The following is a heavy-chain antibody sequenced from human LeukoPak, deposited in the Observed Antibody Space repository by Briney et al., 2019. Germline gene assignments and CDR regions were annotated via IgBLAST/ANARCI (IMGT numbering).Heavy chain of an antibody. CDR1: GFTFSSYA. CDR3: ARGIYYDSSGYSY. Sequence: PGGSLRLSCAASGFTFSSYAMSWVRQAPGKGLEWVSAISGSGGSTYYADSVKGRFTISRDNAKNSVYLLMNSLRAEDTAVYYCARGIYYDSSGYSYWGQGTLVTVSS. CDR2: ISGSGGST. V-gene: IGHV3-23*01. D-gene: IGHD3-22*01. J-gene: IGHJ4*02.